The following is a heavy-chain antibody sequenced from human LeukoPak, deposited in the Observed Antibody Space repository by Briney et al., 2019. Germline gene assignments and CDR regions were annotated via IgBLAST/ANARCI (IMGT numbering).Heavy chain of an antibody. D-gene: IGHD3-9*01. J-gene: IGHJ4*02. CDR3: AKAEGYDILTGLDY. CDR1: GFTFSSYA. V-gene: IGHV3-23*01. Sequence: GGSLRLSCAPSGFTFSSYAMSWVRQAPGKGLEWVSGIGASGGSTYYADSMKGRFTISRDNSKNTLYLQMNSLRTEDTAVYYCAKAEGYDILTGLDYWGQGTLVTVPS. CDR2: IGASGGST.